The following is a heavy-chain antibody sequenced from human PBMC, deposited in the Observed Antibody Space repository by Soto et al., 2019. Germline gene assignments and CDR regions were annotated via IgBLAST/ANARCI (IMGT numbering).Heavy chain of an antibody. CDR3: ARGYYESVTGATGVYGMDV. CDR1: GYTFTSYG. CDR2: ISAYNGNT. Sequence: QVQLVQSGAEVKKPGASVKVSCKASGYTFTSYGISWVRQAPGQGLEWMGWISAYNGNTNYAQKLQGRVTMTTDTSTSTAYMELRSLRSDDTAVEYSARGYYESVTGATGVYGMDVWGQGTTVTVSS. D-gene: IGHD3-9*01. J-gene: IGHJ6*02. V-gene: IGHV1-18*04.